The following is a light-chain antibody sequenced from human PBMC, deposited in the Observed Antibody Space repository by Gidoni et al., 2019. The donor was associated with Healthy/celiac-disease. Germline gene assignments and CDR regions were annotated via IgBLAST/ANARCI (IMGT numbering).Light chain of an antibody. CDR3: QQYNSYST. Sequence: DIQMTPSPSTLSASVGDRVTITCRASQSISSWLAWYQQKPGKAPKLLIYKASSLESGVPSRFSGSGSGTEVTLTISSLQPDDFATYYCQQYNSYSTFGPGTKVDIK. V-gene: IGKV1-5*03. CDR2: KAS. J-gene: IGKJ3*01. CDR1: QSISSW.